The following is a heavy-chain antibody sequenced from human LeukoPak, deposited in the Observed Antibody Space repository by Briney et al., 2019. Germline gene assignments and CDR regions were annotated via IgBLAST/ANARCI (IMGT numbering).Heavy chain of an antibody. CDR3: ARGRRYFCYFDY. J-gene: IGHJ4*02. Sequence: PSVTLSLTCAVYGGSFSGYYWSWIRQLPGKGLEWIGEINHSGSTNYNPSLKSRVTISVDTSKNQFSLKLSSVTAADTAVYYCARGRRYFCYFDYWGQGTLVTVSS. CDR1: GGSFSGYY. V-gene: IGHV4-34*01. D-gene: IGHD3-9*01. CDR2: INHSGST.